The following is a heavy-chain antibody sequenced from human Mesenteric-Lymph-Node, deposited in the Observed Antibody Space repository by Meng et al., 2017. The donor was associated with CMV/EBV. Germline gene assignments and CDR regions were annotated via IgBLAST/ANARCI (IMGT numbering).Heavy chain of an antibody. D-gene: IGHD3-16*02. CDR2: IYWDSDK. CDR3: GHTTDYVWGSYRSG. Sequence: FSGFSFSTSGVGVGWIRQPPGRALEWLALIYWDSDKRYRPSLKSRLTIMKDTSKNQVVLTMTDMDPVDTATYYCGHTTDYVWGSYRSGWGQGTLVTVSS. J-gene: IGHJ4*02. V-gene: IGHV2-5*02. CDR1: GFSFSTSGVG.